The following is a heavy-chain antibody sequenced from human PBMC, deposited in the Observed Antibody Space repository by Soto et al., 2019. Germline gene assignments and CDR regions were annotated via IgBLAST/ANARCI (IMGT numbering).Heavy chain of an antibody. D-gene: IGHD5-12*01. CDR3: ARAISGYVT. CDR1: GISYTTYA. J-gene: IGHJ4*02. CDR2: INAGNGDT. V-gene: IGHV1-3*01. Sequence: VQLVQSGAEVKKPGASVRISCTASGISYTTYAIHWVRQAPGQGLEWMGWINAGNGDTRYSQRFQGRVTLTTDTSATTTYMDLSSLRSEDTSIYYCARAISGYVTWGQGTLVTVS.